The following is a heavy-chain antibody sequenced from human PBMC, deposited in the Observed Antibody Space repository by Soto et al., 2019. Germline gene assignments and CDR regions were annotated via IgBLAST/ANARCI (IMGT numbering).Heavy chain of an antibody. CDR1: GCSISSGGYY. D-gene: IGHD3-22*01. CDR2: IYYSGST. V-gene: IGHV4-31*03. J-gene: IGHJ6*02. CDR3: AREVPYYYDSSGSPPRYYYYGMDV. Sequence: PSETLSLTCTVSGCSISSGGYYWSWIRQHPGKGLEWIGYIYYSGSTYYNPSLKSRVTISVDTSKNQFSLKPSSVTAADTAVYYCAREVPYYYDSSGSPPRYYYYGMDVWGQGTTVTVSS.